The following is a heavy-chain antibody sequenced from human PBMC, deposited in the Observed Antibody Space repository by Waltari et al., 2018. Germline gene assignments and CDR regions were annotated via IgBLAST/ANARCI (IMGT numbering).Heavy chain of an antibody. CDR3: ATLMIVVAFDAFDI. CDR1: GFTFSSSW. J-gene: IGHJ3*02. CDR2: INGDGSDT. V-gene: IGHV3-74*03. D-gene: IGHD3-22*01. Sequence: EVQLAESGGGSVQPGGSLRLSCAAPGFTFSSSWMHWVRQVPGKGLVWVERINGDGSDTKYADSVRGRFTISRDNAKNTLYLQMDNLRAEDTAVYYCATLMIVVAFDAFDIWGQGTMLTVSS.